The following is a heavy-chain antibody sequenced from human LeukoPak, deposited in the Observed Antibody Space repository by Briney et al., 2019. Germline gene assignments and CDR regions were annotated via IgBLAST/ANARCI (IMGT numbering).Heavy chain of an antibody. CDR1: GFTFSNYG. V-gene: IGHV3-30*02. D-gene: IGHD6-13*01. J-gene: IGHJ4*02. CDR2: IRYDGSNK. CDR3: AKDPLSTSWYFDF. Sequence: GGSLRLSCAAPGFTFSNYGMHWVRQAPGKGLEWVAFIRYDGSNKFYADSVKGRFTISRDNSKNTLFLQMNSLRAEDTAVYYCAKDPLSTSWYFDFWGQGTLVTVSS.